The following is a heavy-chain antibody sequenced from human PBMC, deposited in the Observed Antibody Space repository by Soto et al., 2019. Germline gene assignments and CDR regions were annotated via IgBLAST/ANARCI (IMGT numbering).Heavy chain of an antibody. Sequence: LSLTCTVSGGSISSGNYYWSWIRQHPGKGLEWIGYIYYSGSFYYNPSLKSRLIITMDTSKNQFSLKLSSVTAADTAVYYCARGRPPYYYGSEIYGMNVWGQGTTVTVSS. J-gene: IGHJ6*02. V-gene: IGHV4-31*03. D-gene: IGHD3-10*01. CDR2: IYYSGSF. CDR1: GGSISSGNYY. CDR3: ARGRPPYYYGSEIYGMNV.